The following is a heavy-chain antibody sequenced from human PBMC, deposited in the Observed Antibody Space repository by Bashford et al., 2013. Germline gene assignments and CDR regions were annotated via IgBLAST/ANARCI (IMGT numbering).Heavy chain of an antibody. CDR3: ARDRGYSSSWYGGYYYYGMDV. J-gene: IGHJ6*02. Sequence: GSLRLSCAASGFTFSSYEMNWVRQAPGKGLEWVSYISSSGSTIYYADSVKGRFTISRDNAKNSLYLQMNSLRAEDTAVYYCARDRGYSSSWYGGYYYYGMDVWGQGTTVTVSS. CDR1: GFTFSSYE. D-gene: IGHD6-13*01. CDR2: ISSSGSTI. V-gene: IGHV3-48*03.